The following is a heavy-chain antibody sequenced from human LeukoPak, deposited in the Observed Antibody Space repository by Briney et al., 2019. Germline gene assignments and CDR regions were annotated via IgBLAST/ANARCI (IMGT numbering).Heavy chain of an antibody. V-gene: IGHV3-53*01. J-gene: IGHJ4*02. CDR3: AREVSPGYSSG. CDR2: IYSGGST. D-gene: IGHD6-19*01. CDR1: C. Sequence: CMSWVRQAPGKGLEWVSVIYSGGSTYYADSVKGRFTTSRDNSKNTVYLQMNSLRAEDTAVYYCAREVSPGYSSGWGQGTLVTVSS.